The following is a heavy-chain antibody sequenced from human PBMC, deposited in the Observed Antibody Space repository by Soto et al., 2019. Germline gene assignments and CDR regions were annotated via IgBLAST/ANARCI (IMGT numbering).Heavy chain of an antibody. V-gene: IGHV5-51*01. CDR3: ARLVSAVGATQSAIDV. Sequence: GESLKISCKGSGYSFTTYWIGWVRQMSGKGLEWMGIIYPGDSDTSYSPSFQGQVTISADKSINTAYLQWSSLKASDTAMYYCARLVSAVGATQSAIDVWGQGTMVTV. CDR1: GYSFTTYW. J-gene: IGHJ3*01. CDR2: IYPGDSDT. D-gene: IGHD1-26*01.